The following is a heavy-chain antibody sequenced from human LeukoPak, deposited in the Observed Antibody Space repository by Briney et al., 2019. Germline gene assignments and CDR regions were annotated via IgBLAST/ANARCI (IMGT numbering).Heavy chain of an antibody. CDR3: ARGRYYDSSGSYYGY. J-gene: IGHJ4*02. Sequence: SETLSLTCAVYGGSFSGYYWSWIRQPPGKGLEWIGEINHSGSTNYNPSLKSRVTISVDTSKNQFSLKLSSVTAADTAVYYCARGRYYDSSGSYYGYWGQGSLVTVSS. CDR2: INHSGST. CDR1: GGSFSGYY. V-gene: IGHV4-34*01. D-gene: IGHD3-22*01.